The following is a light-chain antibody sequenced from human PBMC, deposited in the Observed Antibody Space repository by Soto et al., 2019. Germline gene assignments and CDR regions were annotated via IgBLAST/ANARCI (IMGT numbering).Light chain of an antibody. CDR2: YDD. CDR1: SSNIGNNA. J-gene: IGLJ2*01. Sequence: QSVLTQPPSVSEAPRQRVTISCSGSSSNIGNNAVNWYQQLPGKAPKLLIYYDDLLPSGVSDRFSGSKSGTSASLAISGLRSEYEADYYCAAWDDSLNGVVFGGGTKLTVL. V-gene: IGLV1-36*01. CDR3: AAWDDSLNGVV.